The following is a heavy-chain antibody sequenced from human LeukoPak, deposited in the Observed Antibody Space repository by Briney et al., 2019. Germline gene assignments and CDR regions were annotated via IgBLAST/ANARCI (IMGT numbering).Heavy chain of an antibody. CDR1: GGSFSGYY. CDR2: INHSGST. D-gene: IGHD3-3*01. V-gene: IGHV4-34*01. CDR3: ARDREYYDFWSGSHSRNWFDP. Sequence: SETLSLTCAVYGGSFSGYYWSWIRQPPGKGLEWIGEINHSGSTNYNPSLKSRVTISVDTSKNQFSLKLSSVTAADTAVYYCARDREYYDFWSGSHSRNWFDPWGQGTLVTVSS. J-gene: IGHJ5*02.